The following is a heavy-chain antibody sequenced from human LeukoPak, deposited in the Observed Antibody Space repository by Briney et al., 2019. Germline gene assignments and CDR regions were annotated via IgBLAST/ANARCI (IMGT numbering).Heavy chain of an antibody. J-gene: IGHJ6*03. CDR3: AKDSHYDILTGYSTYYYYYMDV. CDR2: ISGSGGST. Sequence: GGSLRLSCAASGFTFSSYAMSWVRQAPGKGLEWVSAISGSGGSTYYADSVKGRFTISRDNSKNTLYLQMNSLRAEDTAVYYCAKDSHYDILTGYSTYYYYYMDVWGKGTTVTVSS. D-gene: IGHD3-9*01. V-gene: IGHV3-23*01. CDR1: GFTFSSYA.